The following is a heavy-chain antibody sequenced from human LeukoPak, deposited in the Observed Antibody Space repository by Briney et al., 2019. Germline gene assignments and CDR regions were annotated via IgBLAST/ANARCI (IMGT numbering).Heavy chain of an antibody. D-gene: IGHD2-21*01. CDR3: ARVRSRLPTIGY. CDR2: IRHSGSK. CDR1: GGPFRGCY. J-gene: IGHJ4*02. Sequence: PSDTLSLPCAVYGGPFRGCYWSGLREPPGEGLEWIGEIRHSGSKIYNPSLKRRVPISLDTSKHQFSLNLSSVTAADTAVYYCARVRSRLPTIGYWGQGTLVTVSS. V-gene: IGHV4-34*01.